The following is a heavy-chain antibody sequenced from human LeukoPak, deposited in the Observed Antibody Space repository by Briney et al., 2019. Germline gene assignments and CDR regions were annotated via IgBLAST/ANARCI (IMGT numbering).Heavy chain of an antibody. CDR3: AKGSGSYLSPLYYFDY. CDR1: GFTFNSYG. D-gene: IGHD1-26*01. V-gene: IGHV3-23*01. J-gene: IGHJ4*02. CDR2: ISGRGGST. Sequence: GGSLRLSCAASGFTFNSYGMSWVRQAPGKGLEWVLPISGRGGSTYYAGSVKGRFTISRDNSKNTLYLQMNSLRAEDTAVYDCAKGSGSYLSPLYYFDYWGQGTLVTVSS.